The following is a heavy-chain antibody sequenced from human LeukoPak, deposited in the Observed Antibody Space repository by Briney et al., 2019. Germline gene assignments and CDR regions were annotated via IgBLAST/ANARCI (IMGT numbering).Heavy chain of an antibody. Sequence: ASVKVSCKASGYTFIGYYIYWVRQAPGQGLEWMGRINPNSGGTDYAQKFQGRVAMTRDTSISTAYMELSRLRPDDTAVYFCARDLSTSGRLGWFDPWGQGTLVTVSS. D-gene: IGHD2-2*01. CDR2: INPNSGGT. J-gene: IGHJ5*02. V-gene: IGHV1-2*06. CDR3: ARDLSTSGRLGWFDP. CDR1: GYTFIGYY.